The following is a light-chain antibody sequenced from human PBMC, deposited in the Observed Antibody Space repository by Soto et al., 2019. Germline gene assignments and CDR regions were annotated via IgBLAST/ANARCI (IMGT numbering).Light chain of an antibody. V-gene: IGLV2-14*01. Sequence: QSALTQPASVSGSPGQSITISCTGTSSDVDTYKYVSWYQQHPGKAPKLMIYEVRNRLSGVSNRFSGSKSGNTASLTISGLQSEDEADYYCTSYTPTGALVFGSGTKVTVL. CDR2: EVR. J-gene: IGLJ6*01. CDR3: TSYTPTGALV. CDR1: SSDVDTYKY.